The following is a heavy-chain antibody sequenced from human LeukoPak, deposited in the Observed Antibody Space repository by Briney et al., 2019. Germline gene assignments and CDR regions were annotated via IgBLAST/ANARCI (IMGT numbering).Heavy chain of an antibody. CDR1: GFTFSSSW. V-gene: IGHV3-7*03. Sequence: GGSLRLSCVASGFTFSSSWMSWVRRAPGKGLEWVANIKQDGTEEYYVDSVRGRFSISKDNAKNSLNLQMNSLRAEDTAVYYCARDPCHGALDYWGQGALVTVSS. J-gene: IGHJ4*02. CDR2: IKQDGTEE. CDR3: ARDPCHGALDY. D-gene: IGHD2-2*01.